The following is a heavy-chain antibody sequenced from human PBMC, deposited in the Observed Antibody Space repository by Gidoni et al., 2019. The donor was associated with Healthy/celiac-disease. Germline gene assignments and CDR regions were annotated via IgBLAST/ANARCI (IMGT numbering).Heavy chain of an antibody. CDR1: GFPFSSYA. Sequence: QVQLVESGGGVVQPGRSLRLSCAASGFPFSSYAMHWVRQAPGKGLEWVAVISYDGSNKYYADSVKGRFTISRDNSKNTLYLQMNSLRAEDTAVYYCARGSLTVTRCLDYWGQGTLVTVSS. D-gene: IGHD4-17*01. CDR2: ISYDGSNK. V-gene: IGHV3-30-3*01. CDR3: ARGSLTVTRCLDY. J-gene: IGHJ4*02.